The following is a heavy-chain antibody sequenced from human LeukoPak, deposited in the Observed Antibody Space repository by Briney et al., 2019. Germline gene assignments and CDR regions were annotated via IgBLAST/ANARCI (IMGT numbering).Heavy chain of an antibody. CDR1: GGSISSYY. V-gene: IGHV4-59*12. Sequence: KPSETLSLTCTVSGGSISSYYWSWIRQPPGKGLEWTGYIYYSGSTNYNPSLKSRVTISVDTSKNQFSLKLSSVTAADTAVYYCAREVVGDEWELRSDYFDYWGQGTLVTVSS. D-gene: IGHD1-26*01. CDR2: IYYSGST. J-gene: IGHJ4*02. CDR3: AREVVGDEWELRSDYFDY.